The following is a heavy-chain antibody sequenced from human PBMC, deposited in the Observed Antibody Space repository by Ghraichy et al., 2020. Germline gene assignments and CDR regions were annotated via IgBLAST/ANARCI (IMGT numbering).Heavy chain of an antibody. CDR2: IYYSGST. D-gene: IGHD3-10*02. J-gene: IGHJ4*02. CDR3: ASYVRWDRDY. CDR1: GGSISSSSYY. Sequence: SQTLSLTCTVSGGSISSSSYYWGWIRQPPGKGLEWIGSIYYSGSTYYNPSLKSRVTISVDTSKNQFSLKLSSVTAADTAVYYCASYVRWDRDYWGQGTLVTVSS. V-gene: IGHV4-39*01.